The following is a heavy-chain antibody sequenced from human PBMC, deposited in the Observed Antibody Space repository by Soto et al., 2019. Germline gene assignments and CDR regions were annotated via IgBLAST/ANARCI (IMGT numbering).Heavy chain of an antibody. CDR1: GYTFTNYG. D-gene: IGHD3-9*01. V-gene: IGHV1-18*01. CDR3: ARVQIYDILTGSSHSIDV. J-gene: IGHJ6*02. CDR2: ISNYNGKT. Sequence: LVQSGGEMKKPGASVKVSCEASGYTFTNYGITWVRQAPGQGLEWMGWISNYNGKTNYAQILQGRVTMTTDTSTRTAYMELTSLRSDDTATYDCARVQIYDILTGSSHSIDVWGQGTTVTVSS.